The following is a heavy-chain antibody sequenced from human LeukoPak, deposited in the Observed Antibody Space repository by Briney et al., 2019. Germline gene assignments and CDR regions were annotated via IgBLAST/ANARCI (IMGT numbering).Heavy chain of an antibody. J-gene: IGHJ4*02. V-gene: IGHV4-34*01. Sequence: PSETLSLTCAVYGGSFSGYYWSWIRQPPGKGLEWIGVINHSGSTNYNPSLKSRVTISVDTSKNQFSLKLSSVTAADTAVYYCARGRYRQKWLRSFDYWGQGTLVTVSS. CDR2: INHSGST. CDR1: GGSFSGYY. CDR3: ARGRYRQKWLRSFDY. D-gene: IGHD5-12*01.